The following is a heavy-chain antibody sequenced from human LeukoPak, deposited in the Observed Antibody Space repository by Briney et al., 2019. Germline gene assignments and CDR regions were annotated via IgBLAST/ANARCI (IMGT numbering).Heavy chain of an antibody. CDR2: IYYSGST. D-gene: IGHD2-15*01. J-gene: IGHJ6*03. Sequence: SETLSLTCTVSSGSISSYYWSWIRQPPGKGLEWIGYIYYSGSTNYNPSLKSRVTVSVDTSKNQFSLKLSSVTAADTPVYYCARSVKGYCRGGSCYPSSSYRAVWGKGQTVTAS. CDR1: SGSISSYY. CDR3: ARSVKGYCRGGSCYPSSSYRAV. V-gene: IGHV4-59*01.